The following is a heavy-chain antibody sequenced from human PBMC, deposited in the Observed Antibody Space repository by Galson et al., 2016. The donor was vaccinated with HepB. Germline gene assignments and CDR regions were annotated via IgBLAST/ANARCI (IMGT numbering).Heavy chain of an antibody. V-gene: IGHV1-2*02. Sequence: SVKVSCKASGYTFTDYYIHWVRQAPGQGLEWMGWISPNSGGTNYAQKFQGRVTMTRDTSIATAYMELSRLKSDDTAVYYCVLLGWFGDQGNYWGQGTLVTVSS. CDR1: GYTFTDYY. D-gene: IGHD3-10*01. J-gene: IGHJ4*02. CDR2: ISPNSGGT. CDR3: VLLGWFGDQGNY.